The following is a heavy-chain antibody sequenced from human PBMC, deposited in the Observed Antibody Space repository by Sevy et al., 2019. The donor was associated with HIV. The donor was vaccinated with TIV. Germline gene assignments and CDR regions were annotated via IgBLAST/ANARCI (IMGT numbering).Heavy chain of an antibody. J-gene: IGHJ4*02. CDR1: GDSFSNYY. CDR3: ARGKVLFDY. D-gene: IGHD3-10*01. CDR2: IYHNGST. Sequence: SETLSLTCTVSGDSFSNYYWSWIRQSPGKGLECIGYIYHNGSTNFNRSLKRRVTISVYTSKNQFSLKLNSVTAADTAVYYCARGKVLFDYWGQGTLVTVSS. V-gene: IGHV4-59*01.